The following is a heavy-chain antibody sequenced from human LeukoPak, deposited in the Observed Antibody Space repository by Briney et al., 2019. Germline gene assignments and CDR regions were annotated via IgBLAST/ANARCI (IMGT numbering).Heavy chain of an antibody. V-gene: IGHV1-46*01. D-gene: IGHD2-15*01. CDR1: GFTFTSFY. Sequence: ASVKVSCKASGFTFTSFYMHWVRQAPGQGLEWLGVINPSGGDTIYAQKFQGRVTMTRDMSTRTAFMELSSLRSEDTAVYFCARAGRKSRGVDIVRKKETGYYYYLDVWGKGTTVTVSS. CDR3: ARAGRKSRGVDIVRKKETGYYYYLDV. J-gene: IGHJ6*03. CDR2: INPSGGDT.